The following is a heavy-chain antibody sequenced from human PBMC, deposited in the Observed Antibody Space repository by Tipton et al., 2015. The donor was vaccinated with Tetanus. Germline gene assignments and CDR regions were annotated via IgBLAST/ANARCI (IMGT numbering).Heavy chain of an antibody. D-gene: IGHD3-22*01. J-gene: IGHJ3*01. CDR1: GYTFTDYH. Sequence: QSGAEVKKPGASVKVSCKPSGYTFTDYHMQGVRQAPGQGLEWMGGFSPIFRRPNYAQKFQARVTIRADESTSTAYMELRSLTSADTAVYCCAREAINSEDRRAFDVWGQGTMVTVSS. CDR3: AREAINSEDRRAFDV. V-gene: IGHV1-69*13. CDR2: FSPIFRRP.